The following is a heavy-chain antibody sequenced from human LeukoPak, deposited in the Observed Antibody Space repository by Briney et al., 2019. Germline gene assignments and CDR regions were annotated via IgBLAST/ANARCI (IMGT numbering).Heavy chain of an antibody. J-gene: IGHJ4*02. CDR1: GGSISSSNYY. CDR3: ARDEGYSNHWNFDY. Sequence: PSETLSLTCTVSGGSISSSNYYWGWIRQPPGKGLEWIGEIYHSGSTNYNPSLKSRVTISVDKSKNQFSLKLSSVTAADTAVYYCARDEGYSNHWNFDYWGQGTLVTVSS. V-gene: IGHV4-39*07. D-gene: IGHD1-1*01. CDR2: IYHSGST.